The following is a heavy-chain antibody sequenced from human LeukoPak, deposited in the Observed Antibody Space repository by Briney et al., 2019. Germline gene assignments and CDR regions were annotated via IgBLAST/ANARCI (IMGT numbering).Heavy chain of an antibody. V-gene: IGHV4-39*01. CDR1: GGSISSSPYY. D-gene: IGHD2-15*01. J-gene: IGHJ5*02. CDR2: IYYSGST. CDR3: ARGAGLGYSFDP. Sequence: SETLSLTCTVSGGSISSSPYYWGWIRQPPGKGLEWIGTIYYSGSTYYNPSLKSRVTISVDTSKNQFSLKLSSVTAADTAVYYCARGAGLGYSFDPWGQGTLVTVSS.